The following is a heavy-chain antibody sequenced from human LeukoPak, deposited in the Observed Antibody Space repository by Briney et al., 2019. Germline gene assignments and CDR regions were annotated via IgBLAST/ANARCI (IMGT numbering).Heavy chain of an antibody. Sequence: GGTLRLSCAASGFTVSSNYMSWVRQAPGKGLEWVSVIYSGGSTYYADSVKGRFTISRDNSKNTLYLQMNSLRAEDTAVYYCARTGDYDILTGYYRRFDYWGQGTLVTVSS. D-gene: IGHD3-9*01. CDR3: ARTGDYDILTGYYRRFDY. V-gene: IGHV3-66*01. CDR2: IYSGGST. J-gene: IGHJ4*02. CDR1: GFTVSSNY.